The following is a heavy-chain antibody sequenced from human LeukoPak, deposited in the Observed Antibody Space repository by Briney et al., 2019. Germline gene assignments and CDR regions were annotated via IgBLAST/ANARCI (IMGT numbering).Heavy chain of an antibody. CDR3: ARVSSVYYDFWSGPDAYFDY. D-gene: IGHD3-3*01. Sequence: SVKVSCKASGGTFSSFAISWVRQAPGQGLEWMGGIIPIFGTANYAQKFQGRVTITADESTSTAYMELSSLRSEDTAVYYCARVSSVYYDFWSGPDAYFDYWGQGTLVTVSS. CDR1: GGTFSSFA. V-gene: IGHV1-69*13. J-gene: IGHJ4*02. CDR2: IIPIFGTA.